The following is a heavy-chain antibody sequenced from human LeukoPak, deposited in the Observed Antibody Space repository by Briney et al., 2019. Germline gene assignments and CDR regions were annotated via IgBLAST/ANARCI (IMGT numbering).Heavy chain of an antibody. Sequence: GGSLRLSCAASGFTFSKAWMNWVRQAPGKGLEWVSSITSSNNYISYADSVKGRFTISRDNAKNSLYLQMNSLRAEDTAVYYCAREYYDFWSGYYGLAYWGQGTLVTVSS. V-gene: IGHV3-21*01. D-gene: IGHD3-3*01. CDR1: GFTFSKAW. CDR3: AREYYDFWSGYYGLAY. CDR2: ITSSNNYI. J-gene: IGHJ4*02.